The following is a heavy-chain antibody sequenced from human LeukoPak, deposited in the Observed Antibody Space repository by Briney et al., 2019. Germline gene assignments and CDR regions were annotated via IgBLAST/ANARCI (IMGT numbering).Heavy chain of an antibody. CDR1: GGTFSSYA. Sequence: SVKVSCKASGGTFSSYAISWVRQAPGQGLEWMGGIIPMLGTANYAQKFQGRVTITADESTSTAYMELSSLRSEDTAVYYCARDARRRYCSSTSCYWGWFDPWGQGTLVTVSS. CDR2: IIPMLGTA. D-gene: IGHD2-2*01. J-gene: IGHJ5*02. V-gene: IGHV1-69*13. CDR3: ARDARRRYCSSTSCYWGWFDP.